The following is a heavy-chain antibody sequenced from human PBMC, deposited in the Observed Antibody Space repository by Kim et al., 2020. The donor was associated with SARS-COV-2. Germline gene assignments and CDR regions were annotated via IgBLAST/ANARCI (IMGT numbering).Heavy chain of an antibody. J-gene: IGHJ4*02. CDR1: GFTFSNYE. D-gene: IGHD2-21*01. V-gene: IGHV3-48*03. CDR2: IGTSGNNI. CDR3: ARETINCGGDCYDY. Sequence: GGSLRLSCAASGFTFSNYEFNWVRQDPGKGLEWISYIGTSGNNIYYAHSVKGRFTVSRDSAKNSLYLQMDSLRDEDSAVYYCARETINCGGDCYDYWGQG.